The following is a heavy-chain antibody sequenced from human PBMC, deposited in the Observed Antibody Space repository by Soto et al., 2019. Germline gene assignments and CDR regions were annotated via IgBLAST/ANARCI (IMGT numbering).Heavy chain of an antibody. CDR3: TTGSSGWSQGGFDP. J-gene: IGHJ5*02. Sequence: EVQLVESGGGLVQPGGSLRLSCAASGFTFTNAWMSWVRQAPGKGLEWVGRIKSKTDGGTTDYAAPVKGRFTISREDSKHTLYLQMNSLKTEDTAVYYCTTGSSGWSQGGFDPWGQGTLVTVSS. CDR2: IKSKTDGGTT. D-gene: IGHD6-19*01. V-gene: IGHV3-15*01. CDR1: GFTFTNAW.